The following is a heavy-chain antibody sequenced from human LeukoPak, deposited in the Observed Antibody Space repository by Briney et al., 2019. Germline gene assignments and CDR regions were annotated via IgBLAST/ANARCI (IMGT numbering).Heavy chain of an antibody. Sequence: SGPALVKPTQILTLTCTFSGFSPSTSGMCVSWIRQPPGKALEWLARIDWDDDKYYSTSLKTRLTISKDTSKIQVVLTMTNMDPVDTATYYCARDYGDYVFDYWGQGTLVTVSS. CDR2: IDWDDDK. CDR1: GFSPSTSGMC. V-gene: IGHV2-70*11. CDR3: ARDYGDYVFDY. D-gene: IGHD4-17*01. J-gene: IGHJ4*02.